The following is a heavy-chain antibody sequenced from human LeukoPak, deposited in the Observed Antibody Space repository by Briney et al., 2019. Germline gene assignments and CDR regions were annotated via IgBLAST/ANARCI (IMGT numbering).Heavy chain of an antibody. J-gene: IGHJ4*02. D-gene: IGHD3-10*01. Sequence: ASVKVSCKASGGTFSSYAISWVRQAPGQRLEWMGRIIPILGIANYAQKFQGRVTITADKSTSTAYMELSSLRSEDTAVYYCAMEREINYYGSGSYYPYYFDYWGQGTLVTVSS. CDR3: AMEREINYYGSGSYYPYYFDY. CDR1: GGTFSSYA. CDR2: IIPILGIA. V-gene: IGHV1-69*04.